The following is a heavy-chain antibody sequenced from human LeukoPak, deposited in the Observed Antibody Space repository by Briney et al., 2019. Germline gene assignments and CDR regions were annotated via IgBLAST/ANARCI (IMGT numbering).Heavy chain of an antibody. J-gene: IGHJ4*02. CDR1: GGSFSGCY. V-gene: IGHV4-34*01. Sequence: SETLSLTCAVYGGSFSGCYWSWIRQPPGKGLEWIGEINHSGSTNYNPSLKSRVTISVDTSKNQFSLKLSSVTAADTAVYYCARALRGVGANPLLYWGQGTLVTVSS. CDR2: INHSGST. D-gene: IGHD1-26*01. CDR3: ARALRGVGANPLLY.